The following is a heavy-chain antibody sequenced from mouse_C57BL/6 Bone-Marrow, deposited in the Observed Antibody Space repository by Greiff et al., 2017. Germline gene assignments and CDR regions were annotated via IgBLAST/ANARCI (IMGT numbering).Heavy chain of an antibody. CDR2: IWTGGGT. CDR3: AGGYYGSVWYFDV. V-gene: IGHV2-9-1*01. CDR1: GFSLTSSA. Sequence: VMLVESGPGLVAPSQSLSITCTVSGFSLTSSAISWVRQPPGKGLEWLGVIWTGGGTNYNSALKSRLSISKDNSKSQVFLKMNSLQTDDTARYYCAGGYYGSVWYFDVWGTGTTVTVSS. J-gene: IGHJ1*03. D-gene: IGHD1-1*01.